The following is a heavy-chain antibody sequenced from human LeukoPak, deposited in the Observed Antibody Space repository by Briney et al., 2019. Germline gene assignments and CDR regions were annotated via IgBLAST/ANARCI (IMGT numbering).Heavy chain of an antibody. Sequence: GASVKVSCKASGYTFTSYYMHWVRQAPGQGLEWMGWINPNSGGTNYAQKFQGRVTMTRDTSISTAYMGLSRLRSDDTAVYYCARDRAAQYQLLPPYYYYYYMDVWGKGTTVTVSS. CDR1: GYTFTSYY. V-gene: IGHV1-2*02. D-gene: IGHD2-2*01. CDR2: INPNSGGT. CDR3: ARDRAAQYQLLPPYYYYYYMDV. J-gene: IGHJ6*03.